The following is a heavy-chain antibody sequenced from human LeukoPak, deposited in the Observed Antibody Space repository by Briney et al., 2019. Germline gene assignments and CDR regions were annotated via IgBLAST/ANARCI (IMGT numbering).Heavy chain of an antibody. Sequence: ASVKVSCKASGYTFTGYYMHWVRQAPGQGLEWMGWINPNSGGTNYAQKFQGRVTMTRDTSISTAYMELSRLRSDDTAVYYCASPSGWYTHDAFDIWGQGTMVTVSS. J-gene: IGHJ3*02. CDR1: GYTFTGYY. CDR3: ASPSGWYTHDAFDI. CDR2: INPNSGGT. D-gene: IGHD6-19*01. V-gene: IGHV1-2*02.